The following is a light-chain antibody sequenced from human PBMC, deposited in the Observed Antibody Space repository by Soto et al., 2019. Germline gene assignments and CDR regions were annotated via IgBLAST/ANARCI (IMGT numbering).Light chain of an antibody. J-gene: IGKJ1*01. Sequence: IVLTQSPATLSLSPGERATLSCRASQRVSSYLSWFQQKPGQAPRVLIYGTSTRATGIPVRFSGSGSGTDFTLTISSLQPEDFAVYVCHQDFNLPWTFGQGTKVDIK. CDR3: HQDFNLPWT. CDR2: GTS. CDR1: QRVSSY. V-gene: IGKV3D-7*01.